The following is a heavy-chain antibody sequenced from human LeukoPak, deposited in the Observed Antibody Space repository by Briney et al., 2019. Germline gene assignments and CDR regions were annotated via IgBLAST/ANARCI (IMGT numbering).Heavy chain of an antibody. CDR3: AKETRREQLGLDY. J-gene: IGHJ4*02. CDR2: ISYDGSNK. D-gene: IGHD6-13*01. CDR1: GFTFSTYW. Sequence: GGSLRLSCAASGFTFSTYWMHWVRQAPGKGLEWLAVISYDGSNKYYADSVKGRFTISRDNSKNTLYLQMNSLRAEDTAVYYCAKETRREQLGLDYWGQGTLVTVSS. V-gene: IGHV3-30*18.